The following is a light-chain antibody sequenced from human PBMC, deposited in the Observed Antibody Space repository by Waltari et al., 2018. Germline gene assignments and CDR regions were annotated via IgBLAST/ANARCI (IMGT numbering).Light chain of an antibody. CDR2: WAS. Sequence: DIVMTQSPDSLAVSLGERATINCKSSQSVLYSSNNKNYLAWYQQKPGQPPKLLMYWASTRESGVPDLFSGSGSGTDFTLTISSLQAEDVAVYYCQQYYSIPYTFGQGTKLEIK. V-gene: IGKV4-1*01. J-gene: IGKJ2*01. CDR1: QSVLYSSNNKNY. CDR3: QQYYSIPYT.